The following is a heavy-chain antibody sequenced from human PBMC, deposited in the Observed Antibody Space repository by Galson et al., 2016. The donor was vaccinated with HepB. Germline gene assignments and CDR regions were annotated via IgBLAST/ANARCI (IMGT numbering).Heavy chain of an antibody. CDR2: FDPEDGET. J-gene: IGHJ4*02. D-gene: IGHD3-3*01. Sequence: SVKVSCKVSGYTLSELSMHWVRQAPGKGLEWVGGFDPEDGETIYAQKFQGRVTMTEDTSTDTAYMELSSLRSEDTAVYYCAEKRDYDFWSGYEKWGQGILVTVSS. CDR3: AEKRDYDFWSGYEK. CDR1: GYTLSELS. V-gene: IGHV1-24*01.